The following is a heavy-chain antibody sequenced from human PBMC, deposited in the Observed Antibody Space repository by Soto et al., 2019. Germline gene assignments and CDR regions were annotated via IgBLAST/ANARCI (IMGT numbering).Heavy chain of an antibody. CDR3: ARGSGSRGKAFDI. CDR1: GFTFSSYW. V-gene: IGHV3-74*01. J-gene: IGHJ3*02. Sequence: GGSLRLSCAASGFTFSSYWMHWVRQAPGKGLVWVSRINSDGSSTSYADSVKGRFTISRDNAKNTLYLQMNSLRAEDTAVYYCARGSGSRGKAFDIWGQGTMVTVSS. D-gene: IGHD3-10*01. CDR2: INSDGSST.